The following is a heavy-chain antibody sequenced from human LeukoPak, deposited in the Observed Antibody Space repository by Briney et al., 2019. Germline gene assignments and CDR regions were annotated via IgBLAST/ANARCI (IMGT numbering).Heavy chain of an antibody. J-gene: IGHJ4*02. V-gene: IGHV4-4*07. Sequence: SETLSPTCTVSGGSISSCYWNWIRQPAGKGLEWIGHIYTSGSTNYNSSLKSRVTMSVDTSKNQFSVKLNSVIAADTAMYYCARGVYLGNGYYFDYWGQGTLVTVSS. D-gene: IGHD2-8*01. CDR1: GGSISSCY. CDR3: ARGVYLGNGYYFDY. CDR2: IYTSGST.